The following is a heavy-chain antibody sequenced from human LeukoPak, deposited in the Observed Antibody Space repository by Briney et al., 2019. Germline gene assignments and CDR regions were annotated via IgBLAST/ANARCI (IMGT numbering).Heavy chain of an antibody. D-gene: IGHD6-19*01. J-gene: IGHJ3*02. CDR3: AREIEQWLATDGAFDI. CDR1: GGSISSYS. V-gene: IGHV4-59*01. CDR2: IYYSGSS. Sequence: PSETLSLTCTVSGGSISSYSWSWLRQPPGKGLEWIGYIYYSGSSKYYPSVKSRVTISVDTSKNQFSLKLSSVTAADTAVYYCAREIEQWLATDGAFDIWGQGTMVTVSS.